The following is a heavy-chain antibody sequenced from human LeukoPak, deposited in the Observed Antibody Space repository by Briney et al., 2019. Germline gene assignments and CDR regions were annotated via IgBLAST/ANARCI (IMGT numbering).Heavy chain of an antibody. CDR1: GFTFSSYA. CDR2: ISYDGSNK. V-gene: IGHV3-30-3*01. Sequence: PGRSLRLSCAASGFTFSSYAMHWVRQAPGKGLEWVAVISYDGSNKYYADSVKGRFTISRDNSKNTLYLQMNSLRAEDTAVYYCARGRGYSVVGSYWGQGTLVTVSS. D-gene: IGHD5-18*01. CDR3: ARGRGYSVVGSY. J-gene: IGHJ4*02.